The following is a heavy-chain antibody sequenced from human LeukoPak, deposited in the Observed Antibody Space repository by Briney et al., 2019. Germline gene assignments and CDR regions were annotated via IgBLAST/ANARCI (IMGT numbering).Heavy chain of an antibody. D-gene: IGHD1-26*01. CDR2: ISAYNGNT. CDR1: GYTFTRYG. CDR3: ARESTESGSDDAFDI. Sequence: ATVKVSCKASGYTFTRYGISWVRQAPGQGREWMGWISAYNGNTNYAQKLQGRVTMTTDTSTSTAYMELRSLRSDDTAVYYCARESTESGSDDAFDIWGQGTMVTVSS. J-gene: IGHJ3*02. V-gene: IGHV1-18*01.